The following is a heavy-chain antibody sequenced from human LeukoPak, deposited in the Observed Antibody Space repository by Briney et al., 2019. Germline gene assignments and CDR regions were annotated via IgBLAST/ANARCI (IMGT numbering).Heavy chain of an antibody. J-gene: IGHJ4*02. V-gene: IGHV1-8*01. CDR1: VYTFTRYD. CDR3: ASGAYFDY. CDR2: MNPNSGNT. Sequence: GASLRVSPKPSVYTFTRYDINWVRQASGEGLEWMGWMNPNSGNTDYAQKFQGRVTMARNTSISTAYMELSSLRSEDTAVYYGASGAYFDYWGQGTLVTVSS.